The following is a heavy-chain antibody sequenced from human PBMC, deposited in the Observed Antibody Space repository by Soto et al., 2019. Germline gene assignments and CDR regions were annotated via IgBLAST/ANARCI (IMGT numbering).Heavy chain of an antibody. CDR1: GFTFSSYW. CDR3: ATVPLVPWVVAATRDSLFAP. D-gene: IGHD2-15*01. V-gene: IGHV3-74*01. J-gene: IGHJ5*02. Sequence: PGGSLRLSCAASGFTFSSYWMHWVRQAPGKGLVWVSRINSDGSSTSYADYVKGRFTISRDNAKNTLYLQMNSLRAEDTAVYACATVPLVPWVVAATRDSLFAPWDQRTLVTVSS. CDR2: INSDGSST.